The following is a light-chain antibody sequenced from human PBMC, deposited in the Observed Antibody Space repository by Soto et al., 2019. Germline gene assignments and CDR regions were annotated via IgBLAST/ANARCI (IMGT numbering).Light chain of an antibody. Sequence: QSVLTQPASVSGSPGQSITISCTGTSSDVGGYNYVSWYQQHPGKAPKLMIYEVSNRPSGVSNRFSGSKSGNTASQTISGLQAEDEADYYCSSYTSSSKVFGGGTKVTVL. CDR1: SSDVGGYNY. CDR3: SSYTSSSKV. CDR2: EVS. V-gene: IGLV2-14*01. J-gene: IGLJ2*01.